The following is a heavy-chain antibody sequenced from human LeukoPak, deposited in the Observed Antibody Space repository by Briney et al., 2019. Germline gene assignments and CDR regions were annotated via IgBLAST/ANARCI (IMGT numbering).Heavy chain of an antibody. V-gene: IGHV1-69*13. CDR2: IIPIFGTA. D-gene: IGHD3-3*01. CDR1: GGTFSSCA. J-gene: IGHJ6*02. CDR3: ARRARDDFWSGYFRSWYYYYGMDV. Sequence: ASVKVSCKASGGTFSSCAISWVRQAPGQGLEWMGGIIPIFGTANYAQKFQGRVTITADESTSTAYMELSSLRSEDTAVYYCARRARDDFWSGYFRSWYYYYGMDVWGQGTTVTVSS.